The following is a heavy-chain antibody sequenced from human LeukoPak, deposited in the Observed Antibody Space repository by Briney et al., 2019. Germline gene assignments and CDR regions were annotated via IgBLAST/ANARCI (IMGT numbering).Heavy chain of an antibody. D-gene: IGHD5-18*01. V-gene: IGHV3-7*01. Sequence: GGSLRLSCAASGFTFSSYWMTWIRQAPGKGLEWVANIKQDGSEKYYVDSVKGRFTISRDNAKNSLYLQMNSLRAEDTAVYYCARDTGGGYSCYDCWGQGTLVTVSS. CDR3: ARDTGGGYSCYDC. CDR2: IKQDGSEK. CDR1: GFTFSSYW. J-gene: IGHJ4*02.